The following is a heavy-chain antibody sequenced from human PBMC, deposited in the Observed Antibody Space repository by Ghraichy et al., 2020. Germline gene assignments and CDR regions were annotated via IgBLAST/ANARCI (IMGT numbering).Heavy chain of an antibody. D-gene: IGHD3-16*01. CDR3: ARGGVLPR. CDR1: GGSFSGYY. V-gene: IGHV4-34*01. CDR2: INHSGST. J-gene: IGHJ4*02. Sequence: SETLSLTCAVYGGSFSGYYWSWIRQPPGKGLEWIGEINHSGSTNYNPSLKSRVTISVDTSKNQFSLKLSSVTAADTAVYYCARGGVLPRWGQGTLVTVSS.